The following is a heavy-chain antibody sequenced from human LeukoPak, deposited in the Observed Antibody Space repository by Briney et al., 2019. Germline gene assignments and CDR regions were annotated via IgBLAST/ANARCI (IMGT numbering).Heavy chain of an antibody. Sequence: GGSLRLSCATSGFTFDDYIMHWVRQAPGKGLEWVSLITWDGGSTYYADSVKGRFAISRDNSRNSLYLQMNSLRAEDTALYHCAKGSGSILGYCSGGSCHPDYWGQGTLVTVSS. CDR3: AKGSGSILGYCSGGSCHPDY. CDR2: ITWDGGST. V-gene: IGHV3-43D*03. J-gene: IGHJ4*02. CDR1: GFTFDDYI. D-gene: IGHD2-15*01.